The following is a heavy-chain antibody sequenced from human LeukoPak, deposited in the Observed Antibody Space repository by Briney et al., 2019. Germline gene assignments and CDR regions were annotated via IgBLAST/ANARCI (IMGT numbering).Heavy chain of an antibody. J-gene: IGHJ5*02. CDR1: GGSITGNY. Sequence: PSDTLTLTCTVSGGSITGNYWNWIRQSPGKGLEFIGYVHFRGSTDYNPSLKSRATILLDMSRNRFSLQLTSVTAADTPIYYCARGWRGYRYAIDHWGQGILVTVSA. CDR2: VHFRGST. V-gene: IGHV4-59*08. D-gene: IGHD2-15*01. CDR3: ARGWRGYRYAIDH.